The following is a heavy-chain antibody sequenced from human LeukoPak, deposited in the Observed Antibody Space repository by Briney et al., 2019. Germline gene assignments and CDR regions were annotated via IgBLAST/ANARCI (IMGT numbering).Heavy chain of an antibody. CDR1: GGSLSGYY. CDR3: ARGLTSVYYPGIYFDY. D-gene: IGHD3-3*01. Sequence: SETLSLTCAVYGGSLSGYYWSWIRQPPGKGLEWIGEINHSGSTNYNPSLKSRVTISVDTSKNQFSLKLSSVTAADTAVYYCARGLTSVYYPGIYFDYGGRGTLVTVSS. CDR2: INHSGST. J-gene: IGHJ4*02. V-gene: IGHV4-34*01.